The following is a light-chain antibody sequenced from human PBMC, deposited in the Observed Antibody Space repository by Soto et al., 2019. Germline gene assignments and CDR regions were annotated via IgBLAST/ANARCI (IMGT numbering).Light chain of an antibody. J-gene: IGLJ3*02. CDR3: KNWGTGVQV. V-gene: IGLV4-69*01. CDR2: LNSDGSH. Sequence: QPVLTQSPSASASLGASVKLTCTLSSGQSSYAIAWHQQQPEKGPRYLMKLNSDGSHNKGDGIPDRFSGSSSGAERYLTISSLQSEDEADYYSKNWGTGVQVFGGGTKLTVL. CDR1: SGQSSYA.